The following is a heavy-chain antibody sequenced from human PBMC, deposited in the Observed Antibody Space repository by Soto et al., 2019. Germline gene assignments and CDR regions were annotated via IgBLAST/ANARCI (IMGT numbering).Heavy chain of an antibody. D-gene: IGHD2-21*01. Sequence: ESGGGVVQPGRSPRLSCAASQFIFSSYAMHWVRQAPGKGLEWVAVISYDGANKFFADSVKGRFAVSRDNSNNTLFLQMNSLRVEDTAVYYCARVNRGGDGAFDYWGQGTLVTVSS. CDR3: ARVNRGGDGAFDY. CDR1: QFIFSSYA. J-gene: IGHJ4*02. CDR2: ISYDGANK. V-gene: IGHV3-30*09.